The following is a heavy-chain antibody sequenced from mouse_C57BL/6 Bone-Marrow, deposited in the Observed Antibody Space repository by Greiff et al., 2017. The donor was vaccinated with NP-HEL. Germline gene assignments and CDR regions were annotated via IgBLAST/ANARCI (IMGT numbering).Heavy chain of an antibody. Sequence: VQLQQSGAELARPGASVKLSCKASGYTFTSYGISWVKQRTGQGLEWIGEIYPRSGNTYYNEKFKGKATLTADKSSSTAYMELRSLTSEDSAVYFCRYDYDDYWGQGTTLTVSS. V-gene: IGHV1-81*01. CDR3: RYDYDDY. CDR2: IYPRSGNT. CDR1: GYTFTSYG. D-gene: IGHD2-4*01. J-gene: IGHJ2*01.